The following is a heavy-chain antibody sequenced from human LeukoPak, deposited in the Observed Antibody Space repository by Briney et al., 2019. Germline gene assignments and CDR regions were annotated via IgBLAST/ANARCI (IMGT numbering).Heavy chain of an antibody. Sequence: GSLRLSCATSGFTFSSYAMSWVRQAPGKGLEWVSAISGSGGSTYYADSVKGRFTISRDNSKNTLYLQMNSLRAEDTAVYYCAKDLMHAKWPKYYFDYWGQGTLVTVSS. J-gene: IGHJ4*02. CDR3: AKDLMHAKWPKYYFDY. V-gene: IGHV3-23*01. CDR2: ISGSGGST. CDR1: GFTFSSYA. D-gene: IGHD5-12*01.